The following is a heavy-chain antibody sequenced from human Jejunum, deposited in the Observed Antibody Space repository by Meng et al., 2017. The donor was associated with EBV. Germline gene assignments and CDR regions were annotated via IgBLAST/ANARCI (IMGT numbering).Heavy chain of an antibody. CDR1: GDSISSSNW. J-gene: IGHJ4*02. D-gene: IGHD3-3*01. Sequence: VQLQGAVPGLVTLSGTLPLTSAVSGDSISSSNWWRWVRQPPGKGLEWIGEIYHSGSTNYNPSLKSRVTISVDKSKNQFSLKLSSVTAADTAVYYCARYGSGYFPAVWYWGQGTLVTVSS. CDR2: IYHSGST. CDR3: ARYGSGYFPAVWY. V-gene: IGHV4-4*02.